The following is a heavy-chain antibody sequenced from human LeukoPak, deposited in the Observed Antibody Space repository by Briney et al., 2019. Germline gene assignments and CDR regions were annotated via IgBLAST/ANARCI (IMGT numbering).Heavy chain of an antibody. CDR2: SNPRGGSK. CDR3: ARANDYELLWFGESHYYMDV. Sequence: GASVKVSCKASGYTFTNYYMHWVLQPPGQGLEWMGISNPRGGSKSHPQTLQDRVTLNSDISTRTADMELRRLRAGGTHVYVCARANDYELLWFGESHYYMDVWGKGTTVTVSS. CDR1: GYTFTNYY. D-gene: IGHD3-10*01. V-gene: IGHV1-46*01. J-gene: IGHJ6*03.